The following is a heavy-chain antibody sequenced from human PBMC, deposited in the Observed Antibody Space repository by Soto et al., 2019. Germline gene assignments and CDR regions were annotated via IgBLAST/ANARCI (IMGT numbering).Heavy chain of an antibody. CDR1: GFTFSSYA. J-gene: IGHJ4*02. V-gene: IGHV3-23*01. CDR3: AKDAVSLDGVWLAHD. CDR2: LYGSGGGI. D-gene: IGHD5-12*01. Sequence: EVQLLESGGGLVQPGGSLRLSCAASGFTFSSYAMIWIRQVPGKGLEWVSGLYGSGGGIHYADSVKGRFTISRDNSAYSVYLQMNDLRVEDSVVYYCAKDAVSLDGVWLAHDWGQGTVVTVSS.